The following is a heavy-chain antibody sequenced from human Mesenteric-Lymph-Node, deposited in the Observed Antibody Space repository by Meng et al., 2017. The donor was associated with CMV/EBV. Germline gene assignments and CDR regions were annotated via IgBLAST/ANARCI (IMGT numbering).Heavy chain of an antibody. CDR3: ARSKVTMPDT. CDR2: IYYGST. V-gene: IGHV4-30-2*01. Sequence: SLTCAVSGDSISNGSYSWNWIRQPPGKGLEWVGYIYYGSTYYNPSLRGRVTISVDKSKNQFFLNLDSMTAADTAIYYCARSKVTMPDTWGQGTLVTVSS. CDR1: GDSISNGSYS. D-gene: IGHD4-17*01. J-gene: IGHJ5*02.